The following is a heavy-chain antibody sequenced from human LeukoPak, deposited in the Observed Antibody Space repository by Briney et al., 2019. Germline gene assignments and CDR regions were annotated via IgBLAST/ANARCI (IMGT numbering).Heavy chain of an antibody. D-gene: IGHD3-22*01. CDR3: AREDWYYYDSSGYPYYFDY. CDR2: ISYDGSNK. Sequence: GRSLRLSCAASGFTFSSYAMHWVRQAPGKGLEWVAVISYDGSNKYYADSVKGRFTISRDNSKNTLYLQMNSLRAEDTAVYYCAREDWYYYDSSGYPYYFDYWGQGTLVTVSS. V-gene: IGHV3-30*04. J-gene: IGHJ4*02. CDR1: GFTFSSYA.